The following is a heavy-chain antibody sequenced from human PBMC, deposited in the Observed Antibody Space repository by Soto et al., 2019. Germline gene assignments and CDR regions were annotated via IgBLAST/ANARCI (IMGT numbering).Heavy chain of an antibody. V-gene: IGHV4-34*01. CDR3: ARVGAAAGTDWFDP. D-gene: IGHD6-13*01. CDR2: INHSGST. J-gene: IGHJ5*02. CDR1: GGSFSGYY. Sequence: SETLSLTCAVYGGSFSGYYWSWIRQPPGKGLEWIGEINHSGSTNYNPSLKSRVTISVDTSKNQFSLKLSSVTAADTAVYYCARVGAAAGTDWFDPWGRG.